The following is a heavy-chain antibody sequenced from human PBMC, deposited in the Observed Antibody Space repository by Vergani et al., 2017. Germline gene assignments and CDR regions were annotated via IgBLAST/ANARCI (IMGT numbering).Heavy chain of an antibody. V-gene: IGHV4-4*09. J-gene: IGHJ3*02. CDR2: TYTSGST. D-gene: IGHD2-2*02. CDR3: AREDLGYCSSTSCYKNAFDI. Sequence: QVQLQESGPGLVKPSETLSLTCTVSGGSLSSYYWSWIRQPPGKGLEWIGYTYTSGSTNYNPSLKSRVTISVDTSKNQFSLKLSSVTAADTAVYYCAREDLGYCSSTSCYKNAFDIWGQGTMVTVSS. CDR1: GGSLSSYY.